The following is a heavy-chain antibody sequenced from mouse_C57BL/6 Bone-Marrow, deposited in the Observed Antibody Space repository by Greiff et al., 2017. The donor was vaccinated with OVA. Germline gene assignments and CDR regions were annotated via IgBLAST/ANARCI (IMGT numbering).Heavy chain of an antibody. Sequence: EVKLVESGAGLVKPGGSLKLSCAASGFTFSSYAMSWVRQTPEKRLEWVAYISSGGDYIYYADTVKGRFTISRDNARNTLYLQMSSLKSEDTAMYYCTSLYYYGSSLYYYAMDYWGQGTSVTVSS. CDR2: ISSGGDYI. V-gene: IGHV5-9-1*02. J-gene: IGHJ4*01. CDR1: GFTFSSYA. CDR3: TSLYYYGSSLYYYAMDY. D-gene: IGHD1-1*01.